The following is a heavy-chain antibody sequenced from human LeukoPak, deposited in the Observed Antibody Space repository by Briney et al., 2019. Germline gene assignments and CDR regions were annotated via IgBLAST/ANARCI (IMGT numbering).Heavy chain of an antibody. CDR2: ISGSGGST. Sequence: PGGSLRLSCAASGFTFSSYAMSWVRQAPGKGLEWVSVISGSGGSTYYADSVKGRFTISRDNSKNTLYLQMNSLRAEDTAVYYCARDSYYYDSSGYSDYWGQGTLVTVSS. CDR3: ARDSYYYDSSGYSDY. J-gene: IGHJ4*02. D-gene: IGHD3-22*01. CDR1: GFTFSSYA. V-gene: IGHV3-23*01.